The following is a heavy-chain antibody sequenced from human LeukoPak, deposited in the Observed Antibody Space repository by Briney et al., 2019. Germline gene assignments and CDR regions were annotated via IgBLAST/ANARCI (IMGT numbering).Heavy chain of an antibody. CDR1: GGSVTSGSYY. CDR2: IYYTGST. CDR3: ATSLESYYYMDV. Sequence: PSETLSLTCTISGGSVTSGSYYWSWIRQPPEKGLEWIGYIYYTGSTDYNPSLRSRVTISVETSKNQFSLQLSSVTAADTAIYYCATSLESYYYMDVWGKGTTVTVSS. J-gene: IGHJ6*03. D-gene: IGHD5-24*01. V-gene: IGHV4-61*01.